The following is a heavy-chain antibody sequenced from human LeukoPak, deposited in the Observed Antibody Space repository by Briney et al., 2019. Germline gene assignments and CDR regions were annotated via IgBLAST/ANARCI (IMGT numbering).Heavy chain of an antibody. CDR1: GFTFNTYT. Sequence: GGSLRLSCAASGFTFNTYTLNWVRQAPGKGLEWVANIKHDGSVQYCVDSVKGRFTISRDNAKNSLYLQMNSLRAEDTAVYYCARDPEDYYDSSAYYDGFDMWGQGTMVTVSS. D-gene: IGHD3-22*01. V-gene: IGHV3-7*01. J-gene: IGHJ3*02. CDR2: IKHDGSVQ. CDR3: ARDPEDYYDSSAYYDGFDM.